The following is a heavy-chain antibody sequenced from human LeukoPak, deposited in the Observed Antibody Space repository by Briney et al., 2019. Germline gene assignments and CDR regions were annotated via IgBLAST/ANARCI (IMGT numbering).Heavy chain of an antibody. Sequence: PGGSLRLSCAASGVTFSSYGMHWVRQAPGKGLVWVSRINSDGSSTSYADSVKGRFTISRDNAKNTLYLQMNSLRAEDTAVYYCARDISSRDWFDPWGQGTLVTVSS. J-gene: IGHJ5*02. D-gene: IGHD6-13*01. CDR3: ARDISSRDWFDP. V-gene: IGHV3-74*01. CDR2: INSDGSST. CDR1: GVTFSSYG.